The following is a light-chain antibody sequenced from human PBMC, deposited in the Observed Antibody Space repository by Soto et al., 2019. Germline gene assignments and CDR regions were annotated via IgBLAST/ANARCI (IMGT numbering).Light chain of an antibody. V-gene: IGLV1-47*01. CDR3: AAWDDSLSGWV. CDR1: SSNIGSNY. CDR2: RND. J-gene: IGLJ3*02. Sequence: QSVLTQSPSASGTPGQSVTISCSGGSSNIGSNYGYWYQQFPGTAPKLLIYRNDQRPSGVPDRFSGSKSGASASLAISGLRSEDEADYYCAAWDDSLSGWVFGGGTKVTVL.